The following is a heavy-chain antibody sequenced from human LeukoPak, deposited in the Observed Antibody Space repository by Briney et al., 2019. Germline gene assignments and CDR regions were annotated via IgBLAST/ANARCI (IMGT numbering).Heavy chain of an antibody. V-gene: IGHV3-48*02. CDR2: ISSSSSTI. Sequence: GGSLRLSCAASGFTFSSYSMNWVRQAPGKGLEWVSSISSSSSTIYYADSVKGRFTISRDNAKNSLYLQMNSLRDEDTAVYYCARDPGSRYYYDSSGYSPFDYWGQGTLVTVSS. J-gene: IGHJ4*02. CDR1: GFTFSSYS. CDR3: ARDPGSRYYYDSSGYSPFDY. D-gene: IGHD3-22*01.